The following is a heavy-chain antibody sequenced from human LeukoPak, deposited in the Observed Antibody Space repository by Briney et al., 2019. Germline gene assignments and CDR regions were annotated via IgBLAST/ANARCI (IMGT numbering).Heavy chain of an antibody. Sequence: GGSLRLSCAASGFTFSSHGMSWVRQAPGKRLEWVSALSGSGDSTYYADSVKGRFTISRDNSKNTLYLQMNSLRAEDTAVYYCAKEGLRYFDWSGHDFDYWGQGTLVTVSS. V-gene: IGHV3-23*01. D-gene: IGHD3-9*01. J-gene: IGHJ4*02. CDR2: LSGSGDST. CDR1: GFTFSSHG. CDR3: AKEGLRYFDWSGHDFDY.